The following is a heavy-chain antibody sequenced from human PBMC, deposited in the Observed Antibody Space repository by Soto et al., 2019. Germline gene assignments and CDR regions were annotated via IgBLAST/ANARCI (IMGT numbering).Heavy chain of an antibody. Sequence: GASVKVSCKASGFTFTSSAVQWVRQARGQRLEWIGWIVVGSGNTNYAQKFQERVTITRDMSTSTAYMELSSLRSEDTAVYYCAALYNWNDGAAFDIWRQGTMVTVSS. CDR2: IVVGSGNT. V-gene: IGHV1-58*01. CDR1: GFTFTSSA. D-gene: IGHD1-20*01. J-gene: IGHJ3*02. CDR3: AALYNWNDGAAFDI.